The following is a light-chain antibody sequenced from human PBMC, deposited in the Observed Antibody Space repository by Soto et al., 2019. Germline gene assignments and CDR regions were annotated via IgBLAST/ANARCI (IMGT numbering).Light chain of an antibody. CDR3: QQYDEWPLT. CDR2: DAF. J-gene: IGKJ4*02. CDR1: QNVKTR. V-gene: IGKV3-15*01. Sequence: EKVMTQSPATLSVSPGERATLSCRASQNVKTRLAWNQQKPGQAPRLLIYDAFTRATGIPARFSGSASGTEFTLTISSLQSEDFAVYYCQQYDEWPLTFGGGTKVEIK.